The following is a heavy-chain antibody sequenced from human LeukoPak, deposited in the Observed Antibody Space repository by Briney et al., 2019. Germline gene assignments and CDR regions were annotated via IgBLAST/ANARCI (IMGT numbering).Heavy chain of an antibody. Sequence: ASVRVSCKASGYPFSAHFLNWVRQAPGQGLEWMGRINPNSGGTNYAQKFQGRVTMTRDTSISTAYMELSRLRSDDTAVYYCARSGAHIRSGPSPDWFDPWGQGTLVTVSS. CDR3: ARSGAHIRSGPSPDWFDP. D-gene: IGHD3-3*01. J-gene: IGHJ5*02. V-gene: IGHV1-2*06. CDR2: INPNSGGT. CDR1: GYPFSAHF.